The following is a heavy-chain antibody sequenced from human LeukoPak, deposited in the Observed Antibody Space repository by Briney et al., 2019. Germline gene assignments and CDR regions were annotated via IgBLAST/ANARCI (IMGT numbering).Heavy chain of an antibody. D-gene: IGHD3-3*01. J-gene: IGHJ5*02. Sequence: SETLSLTCTVSSGSISSYYWSCIRQPPGKGLEWIGYIYYSGGTNYNPSLKSRVTMSVDTSKNQFSLKLSSVTAADTAVYYCARGGIFGVVLSWFDPWGRGTLVTVSS. CDR2: IYYSGGT. V-gene: IGHV4-59*01. CDR3: ARGGIFGVVLSWFDP. CDR1: SGSISSYY.